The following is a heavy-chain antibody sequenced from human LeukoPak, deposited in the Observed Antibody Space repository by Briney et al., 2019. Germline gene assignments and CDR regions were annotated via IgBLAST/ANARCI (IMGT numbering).Heavy chain of an antibody. CDR3: GKGDGKWIPDY. J-gene: IGHJ4*02. CDR2: ISSYGGST. V-gene: IGHV3-64D*09. CDR1: GFTLKRYV. D-gene: IGHD5-12*01. Sequence: PGGSLSLPCSASGFTLKRYVVLCVRQATGRGVEYVSAISSYGGSTYYANSAKGRFTISRDNSKKTLYLQMSSLRGEDTAVYYCGKGDGKWIPDYWGQGTLVTVSS.